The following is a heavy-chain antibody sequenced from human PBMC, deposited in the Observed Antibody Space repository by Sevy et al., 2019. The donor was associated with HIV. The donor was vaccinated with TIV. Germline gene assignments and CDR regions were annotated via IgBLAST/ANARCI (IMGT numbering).Heavy chain of an antibody. V-gene: IGHV4-61*01. CDR3: AREGYYDFWSGYYLYYYYYGMDV. D-gene: IGHD3-3*01. CDR2: IYYSGST. J-gene: IGHJ6*02. CDR1: GGSVSSGSYY. Sequence: SETLSLTCTVSGGSVSSGSYYWSWIRQPPGKGLEWIGYIYYSGSTNYNPSLTSRVTISVDTSKNQFSLKLSSVTAADTAVYYCAREGYYDFWSGYYLYYYYYGMDVWGQGTTVTVSS.